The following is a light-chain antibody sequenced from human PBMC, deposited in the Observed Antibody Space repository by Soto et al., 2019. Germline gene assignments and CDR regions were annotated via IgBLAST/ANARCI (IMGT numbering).Light chain of an antibody. CDR3: QQFGTSPKT. CDR1: QSVRSY. V-gene: IGKV3-20*01. CDR2: GAS. J-gene: IGKJ1*01. Sequence: ASQSVRSYLAWSQHKPCQAPRLLIYGASTRATGIPARFSGSGSGTDFTLTISRLEPEDFAVYYCQQFGTSPKTFGQGTKVDIK.